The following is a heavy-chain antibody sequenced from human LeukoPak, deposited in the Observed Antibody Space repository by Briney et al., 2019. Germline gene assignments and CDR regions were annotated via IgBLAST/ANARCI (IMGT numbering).Heavy chain of an antibody. J-gene: IGHJ6*03. Sequence: PGTSVKVSCKASGFTFTSSAVQWVRQARGQRLEWIGWIVVGSGNTNYAQKFQERVTITRDMSTSTAYMELSSLRSEDTAVYYCAAVPRTVTHYYYMDVWGKGTTVTVSS. CDR2: IVVGSGNT. CDR3: AAVPRTVTHYYYMDV. CDR1: GFTFTSSA. D-gene: IGHD4-11*01. V-gene: IGHV1-58*01.